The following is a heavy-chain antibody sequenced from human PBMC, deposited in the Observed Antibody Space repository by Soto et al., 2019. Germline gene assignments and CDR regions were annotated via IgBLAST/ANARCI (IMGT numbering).Heavy chain of an antibody. D-gene: IGHD3-3*01. V-gene: IGHV6-1*01. CDR2: TYYRSKWYN. Sequence: PSPTLSLTCAISGDSVSSNSAAWNWIRQSPSRGLEWLGRTYYRSKWYNDYAVSVKSRITINPDTSKNQFSLQLNSVTPEDTAVYYCARGGFLEWLLRGYYFDYWGQGTLVTVSS. CDR3: ARGGFLEWLLRGYYFDY. CDR1: GDSVSSNSAA. J-gene: IGHJ4*02.